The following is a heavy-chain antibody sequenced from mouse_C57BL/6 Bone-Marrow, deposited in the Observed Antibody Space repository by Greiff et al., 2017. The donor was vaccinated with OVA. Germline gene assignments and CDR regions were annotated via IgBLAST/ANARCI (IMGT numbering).Heavy chain of an antibody. D-gene: IGHD1-1*01. J-gene: IGHJ1*03. CDR3: ARQGYYYGSGYDWYFDV. V-gene: IGHV5-12*01. Sequence: EVKLMESGGGLVQPGGSLKLSCAASGFTFSDYYMYWVRQTPEKRLEWVAYISNGGGSTYYPDTVKGRFTISRDNAKNTLYLQMSRLKSEDTAMYYCARQGYYYGSGYDWYFDVWGTGTTVTVSS. CDR1: GFTFSDYY. CDR2: ISNGGGST.